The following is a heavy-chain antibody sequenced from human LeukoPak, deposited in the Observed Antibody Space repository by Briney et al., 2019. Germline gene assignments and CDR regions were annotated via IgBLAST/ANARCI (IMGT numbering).Heavy chain of an antibody. V-gene: IGHV3-11*01. Sequence: GGSLRLSCAASGLIFSDYYMSWMRQAPGKGLEWVSYISNSGSITSYADSVKGRFTISRDNAKNSLYLQMNSLRAEDTAVYYCARGLLPDYWGQGTLATVSS. CDR1: GLIFSDYY. CDR2: ISNSGSIT. D-gene: IGHD3-22*01. CDR3: ARGLLPDY. J-gene: IGHJ4*02.